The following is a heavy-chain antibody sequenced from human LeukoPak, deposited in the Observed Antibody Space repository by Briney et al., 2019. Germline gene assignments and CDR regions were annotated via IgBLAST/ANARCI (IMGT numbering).Heavy chain of an antibody. J-gene: IGHJ4*02. D-gene: IGHD2-2*02. V-gene: IGHV4-34*01. CDR3: ARGLFGYCSSTSCYTVHFDY. CDR2: INHSGST. CDR1: GGSFSGYY. Sequence: SETLSLTCAVYGGSFSGYYWSWIRQPPGKGLEWIGEINHSGSTNYNPSLKSRVTISVDTSKNQFSLKLSSVTAADTAVYYCARGLFGYCSSTSCYTVHFDYWGQGTLVTVYS.